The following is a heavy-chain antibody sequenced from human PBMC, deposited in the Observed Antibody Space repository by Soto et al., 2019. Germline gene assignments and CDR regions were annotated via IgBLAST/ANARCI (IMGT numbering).Heavy chain of an antibody. CDR1: GFIFTSYS. D-gene: IGHD1-26*01. CDR3: PRDLSYAFDY. Sequence: EVQLVESGGGLVQPGGSLRLSCAASGFIFTSYSMNWVRQAPGKGLEWLSYIRIDSNHIGYADSVRGRFTISSDIAKNSLYLQMNSLRDEDTAVYYCPRDLSYAFDYWGQGTLVTVSS. V-gene: IGHV3-48*02. CDR2: IRIDSNHI. J-gene: IGHJ4*02.